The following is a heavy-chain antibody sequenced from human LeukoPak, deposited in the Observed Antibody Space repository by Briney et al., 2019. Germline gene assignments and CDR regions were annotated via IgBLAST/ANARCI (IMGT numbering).Heavy chain of an antibody. CDR2: ISSDGSTI. D-gene: IGHD1-7*01. V-gene: IGHV3-48*04. Sequence: GGFLRLSCAASEFTFSSYSMNWVRQAPGKGLEWVSYISSDGSTIYYADSVKGRLTISRDNAKHSLYLQMNSLRAEDTAVYYCARGHSWNSYYYYYMDVWGKGTTVTVSS. CDR3: ARGHSWNSYYYYYMDV. J-gene: IGHJ6*03. CDR1: EFTFSSYS.